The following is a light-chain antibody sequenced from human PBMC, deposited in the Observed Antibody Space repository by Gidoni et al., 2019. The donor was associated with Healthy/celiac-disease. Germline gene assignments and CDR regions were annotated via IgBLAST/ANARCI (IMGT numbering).Light chain of an antibody. Sequence: DIQLTQSPSFLSASVGDRVTITCRASQGISSYLAWYQQKPGKAPKLLIYAASTFQSGVPSRFSGSGSGTEFTLTISSLQPEDFATYYCHQITFGQGTRLEIK. CDR2: AAS. CDR3: HQIT. V-gene: IGKV1-9*01. CDR1: QGISSY. J-gene: IGKJ5*01.